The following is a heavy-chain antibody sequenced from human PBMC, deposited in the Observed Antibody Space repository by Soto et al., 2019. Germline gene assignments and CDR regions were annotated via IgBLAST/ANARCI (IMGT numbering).Heavy chain of an antibody. CDR1: GFSLNTGGVG. D-gene: IGHD4-17*01. CDR3: AHTVYGDYYFDY. J-gene: IGHJ4*02. CDR2: IYWDGER. Sequence: SGPTLVNPTQTLTLTCTFSGFSLNTGGVGVGWNRQPPGKGLEWLALIYWDGERRYSPFLKSSLTITKGTSGNQVVLTMTNLDPVDTATYYCAHTVYGDYYFDYWGQGALVTVSS. V-gene: IGHV2-5*02.